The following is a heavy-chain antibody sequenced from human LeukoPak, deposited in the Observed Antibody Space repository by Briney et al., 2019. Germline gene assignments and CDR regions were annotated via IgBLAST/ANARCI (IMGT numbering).Heavy chain of an antibody. CDR1: GYTFTSYG. CDR2: INPNSGGT. V-gene: IGHV1-2*02. CDR3: ARLVLLSNNNLDY. J-gene: IGHJ4*02. Sequence: ASVKVSCKASGYTFTSYGLSWVRQAPGQGLEWMGWINPNSGGTNYAQKFQGRVTMTRDTSISTAYMELSRLRSDDTAVYYCARLVLLSNNNLDYWGQGTLVTVSS. D-gene: IGHD1/OR15-1a*01.